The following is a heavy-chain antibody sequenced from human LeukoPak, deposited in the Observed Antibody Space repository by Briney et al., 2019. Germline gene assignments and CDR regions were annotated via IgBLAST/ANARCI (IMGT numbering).Heavy chain of an antibody. CDR1: GYTFTVYH. D-gene: IGHD2-15*01. Sequence: ASVKVSCKLSGYTFTVYHRHWVRQAPGQGLEWLGWINPNSGGTNYAQNFQGRVTMTRDTSISTFYMELSRLRSDDTAVYYCARDYGHGGSALDYWGQGTLVTVSS. V-gene: IGHV1-2*02. CDR2: INPNSGGT. J-gene: IGHJ4*02. CDR3: ARDYGHGGSALDY.